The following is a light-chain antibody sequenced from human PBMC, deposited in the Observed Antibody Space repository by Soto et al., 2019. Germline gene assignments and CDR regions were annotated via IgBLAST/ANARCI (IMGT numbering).Light chain of an antibody. CDR1: QSVSSN. J-gene: IGKJ1*01. V-gene: IGKV3-15*01. CDR2: GAS. CDR3: QQYNNWPRT. Sequence: VLTHSPVTLSLSPGEIATLSCRASQSVSSNLAWYQQKPGQAPRLLIYGASTRATGIPARFSGSGSGTEFTLTISSLQSEDFAVYYCQQYNNWPRTFGQGTKVDIK.